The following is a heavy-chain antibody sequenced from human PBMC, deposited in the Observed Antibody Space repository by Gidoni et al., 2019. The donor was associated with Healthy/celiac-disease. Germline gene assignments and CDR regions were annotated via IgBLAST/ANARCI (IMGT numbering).Heavy chain of an antibody. CDR3: ARDHLGAAATYYGMDV. CDR1: GFTFCSYS. Sequence: QVQLVESGGGVVQPGRSLRLSCAASGFTFCSYSMHWVRQAPGKGLEWVAVISYDGSNKYYADSVKGRFTISRDNSKNTLYLQMNSLRAEDTAVYYCARDHLGAAATYYGMDVWGQGTTVTVSS. D-gene: IGHD6-13*01. J-gene: IGHJ6*02. V-gene: IGHV3-30-3*01. CDR2: ISYDGSNK.